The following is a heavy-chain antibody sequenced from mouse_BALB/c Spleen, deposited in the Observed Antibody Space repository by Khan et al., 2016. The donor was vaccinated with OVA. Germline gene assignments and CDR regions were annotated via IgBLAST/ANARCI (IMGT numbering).Heavy chain of an antibody. D-gene: IGHD2-3*01. CDR1: GYSITSYYA. J-gene: IGHJ4*01. Sequence: EVQLQESGPGLVKPSQSLSLTCTVTGYSITSYYAWNWIRQFPGNKLGFMGYISYSGSTNYNPALKSRISITRDTSKNTFFLQLNSVTTDDTATYYCARDGSRYNYAMDYWGQGTSVTVSS. CDR2: ISYSGST. CDR3: ARDGSRYNYAMDY. V-gene: IGHV3-2*02.